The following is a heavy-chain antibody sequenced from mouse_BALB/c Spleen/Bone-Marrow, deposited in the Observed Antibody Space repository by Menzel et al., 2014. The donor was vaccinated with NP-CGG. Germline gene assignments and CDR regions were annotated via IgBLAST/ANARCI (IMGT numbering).Heavy chain of an antibody. V-gene: IGHV1-87*01. D-gene: IGHD5-5*01. Sequence: VKLVESGAELARPGASVKLSCKASGYTFTSYWMQWVKQRPGQGLEWIGAIYPGDGDTRYTQKFKGKATLTADKSSSTAYMQLSSLASEDSAVYYCARDYPSDYWGQGTTLTVSS. CDR1: GYTFTSYW. CDR2: IYPGDGDT. CDR3: ARDYPSDY. J-gene: IGHJ2*01.